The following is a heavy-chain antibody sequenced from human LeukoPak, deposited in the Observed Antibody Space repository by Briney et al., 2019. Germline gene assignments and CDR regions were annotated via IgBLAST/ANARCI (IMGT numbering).Heavy chain of an antibody. D-gene: IGHD3-22*01. CDR1: GYTFTNYY. CDR2: INPSGGST. J-gene: IGHJ4*02. Sequence: ASVKVSFKASGYTFTNYYIHWMRQAPGQGLEWMGIINPSGGSTSYTQKFQGRVTMTRDTSTSTVYMELSSLRSEDTAVYYCARTYDPSGNILLPGGYWGQGTLVTVSS. CDR3: ARTYDPSGNILLPGGY. V-gene: IGHV1-46*01.